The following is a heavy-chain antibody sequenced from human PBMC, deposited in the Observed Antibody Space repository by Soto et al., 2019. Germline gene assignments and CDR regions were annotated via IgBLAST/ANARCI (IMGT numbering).Heavy chain of an antibody. D-gene: IGHD1-26*01. V-gene: IGHV4-61*01. CDR1: GGSVSSGSYY. J-gene: IGHJ6*02. Sequence: PSETLSVTCTVSGGSVSSGSYYWSWIRQPPGKGLEWIGCIYYSGSTHYNPALTRRVTISGDTSRNQFSLQLSSVTAADTAVYYCAESYLAYYYGRDVWGQGTTVTVP. CDR3: AESYLAYYYGRDV. CDR2: IYYSGST.